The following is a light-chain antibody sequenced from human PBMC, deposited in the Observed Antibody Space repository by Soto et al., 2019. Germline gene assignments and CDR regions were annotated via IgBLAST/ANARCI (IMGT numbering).Light chain of an antibody. CDR1: SGHSSYA. Sequence: QLVLTQPPSASASLGASVKFTCTLSSGHSSYAIAWHQQQTEKAPRFLMKLNSDGSHSKGDGIPDRFSGSSSGAERYLTISSLQSEDEADYYCQTWGTGIWVFGGGTQLTVL. V-gene: IGLV4-69*01. J-gene: IGLJ3*02. CDR3: QTWGTGIWV. CDR2: LNSDGSH.